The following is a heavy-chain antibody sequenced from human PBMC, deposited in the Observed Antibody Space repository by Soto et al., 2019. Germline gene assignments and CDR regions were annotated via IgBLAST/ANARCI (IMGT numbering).Heavy chain of an antibody. J-gene: IGHJ4*02. D-gene: IGHD6-19*01. CDR1: GGSFSGYY. Sequence: QVQLQQWGAGLLKPSETLSLTCDVYGGSFSGYYWSWIRQPPGKGLEWIGEINHSGSTNYNPSLKSRVTISVDTSKNQFSLKLSSVTAADTAVYYCARGRLYSSGWPIWGQGTLVTVSS. CDR2: INHSGST. CDR3: ARGRLYSSGWPI. V-gene: IGHV4-34*01.